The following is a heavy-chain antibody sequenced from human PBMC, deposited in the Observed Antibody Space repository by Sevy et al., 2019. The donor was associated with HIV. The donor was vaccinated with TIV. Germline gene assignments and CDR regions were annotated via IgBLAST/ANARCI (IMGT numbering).Heavy chain of an antibody. CDR2: INPNSGGT. D-gene: IGHD4-17*01. CDR1: GYTFTGYY. CDR3: AREGSTTVVKYFQY. V-gene: IGHV1-2*06. J-gene: IGHJ1*01. Sequence: ASVKVSCKASGYTFTGYYMHWVRQAPGQGLEWMGRINPNSGGTNYAQKFQGRITMTRDTSISTAYMELSRLRSDDTAVYYCAREGSTTVVKYFQYWGQGTLVTVSS.